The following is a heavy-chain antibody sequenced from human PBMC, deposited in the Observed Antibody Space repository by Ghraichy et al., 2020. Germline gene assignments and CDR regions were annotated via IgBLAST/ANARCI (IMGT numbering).Heavy chain of an antibody. CDR1: GGSFSGYY. Sequence: SETLSLTCAVYGGSFSGYYWSWIRQPPGKGLEWIGEINHSGSTNYNPSLKSRVTISVDTSKNQFSLKLSSVTAADTAVYYCARGKTNYYYGMDVWGQGTTVTVSS. V-gene: IGHV4-34*01. CDR3: ARGKTNYYYGMDV. CDR2: INHSGST. J-gene: IGHJ6*02. D-gene: IGHD1-14*01.